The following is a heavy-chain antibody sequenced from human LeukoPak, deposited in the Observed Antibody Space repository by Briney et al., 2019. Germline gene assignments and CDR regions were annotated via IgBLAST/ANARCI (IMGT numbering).Heavy chain of an antibody. CDR2: VKQDGSEK. J-gene: IGHJ4*02. D-gene: IGHD6-19*01. V-gene: IGHV3-7*01. CDR3: AGGSGWISDS. CDR1: GFTFSTYW. Sequence: GGSLRLSCSTSGFTFSTYWMNWVRQAPGKGLEWVVNVKQDGSEKYYVDSVKGRFIISRDNAKNSLYLQMNSLRVEGTAVYYCAGGSGWISDSWGQGTLVTVSS.